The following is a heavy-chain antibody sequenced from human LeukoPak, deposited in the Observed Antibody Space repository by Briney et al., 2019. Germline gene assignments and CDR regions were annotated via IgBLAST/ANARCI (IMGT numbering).Heavy chain of an antibody. V-gene: IGHV3-74*01. CDR3: ARTIRAATGNDY. CDR2: INTDGVTT. CDR1: GFTLSYHW. D-gene: IGHD6-13*01. Sequence: GGSLRLSCAASGFTLSYHWMHWVRQAPGKGLVWVARINTDGVTTNYADSVNGRFTISRDNAKNTIYLQMNSLRAEDTALYFCARTIRAATGNDYWGQGTLVTVSS. J-gene: IGHJ4*02.